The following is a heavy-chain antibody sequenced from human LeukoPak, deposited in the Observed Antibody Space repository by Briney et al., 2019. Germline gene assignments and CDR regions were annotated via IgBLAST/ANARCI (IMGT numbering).Heavy chain of an antibody. J-gene: IGHJ4*02. Sequence: PGGSLRLSCAASGFTVRSYYMSWVRQAPGKGLEWVSAISGSGGSTYYADSVKGRFTISRDNSKNTLYLQMNSLRAEDTAVYYCAKGRKSHTIFGVVYGKTDYWGQGTLVTVSS. V-gene: IGHV3-23*01. D-gene: IGHD3-3*01. CDR2: ISGSGGST. CDR1: GFTVRSYY. CDR3: AKGRKSHTIFGVVYGKTDY.